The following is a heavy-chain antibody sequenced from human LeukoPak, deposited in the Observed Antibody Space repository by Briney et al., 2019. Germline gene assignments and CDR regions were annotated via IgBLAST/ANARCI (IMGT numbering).Heavy chain of an antibody. D-gene: IGHD1-26*01. Sequence: GASVKVSCKASGYTFTGYYMHWVRQAPGQGLEWMGWINPNSGGTNYAQKFQGRVTMTRDTSISTAYMELSRLRSDDTAVYYCATSPASGSYLRKEFDPWGQGTLVTVSS. V-gene: IGHV1-2*02. CDR1: GYTFTGYY. CDR2: INPNSGGT. J-gene: IGHJ5*02. CDR3: ATSPASGSYLRKEFDP.